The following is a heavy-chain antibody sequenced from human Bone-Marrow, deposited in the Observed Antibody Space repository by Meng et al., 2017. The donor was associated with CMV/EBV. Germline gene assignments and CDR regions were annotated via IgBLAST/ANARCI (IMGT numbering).Heavy chain of an antibody. Sequence: GESLKISCAASGFTFSSYSMNWVRQAPGKGLEWVSYISSSSSTIYYADSVKGRFTISRDNAKNSLYLQMNSLRAEDTAVYYCAKDLYCSSTSCPSFYYYYGMDVWGQGTTVTVSS. CDR1: GFTFSSYS. CDR2: ISSSSSTI. D-gene: IGHD2-2*01. CDR3: AKDLYCSSTSCPSFYYYYGMDV. J-gene: IGHJ6*02. V-gene: IGHV3-48*04.